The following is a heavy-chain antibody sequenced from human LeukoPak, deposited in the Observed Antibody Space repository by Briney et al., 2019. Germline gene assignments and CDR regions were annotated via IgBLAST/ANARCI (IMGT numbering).Heavy chain of an antibody. CDR2: IYYSGST. J-gene: IGHJ4*02. CDR3: ARGYKRTTDLWGYFDY. Sequence: SETLSLTCTVSGGSISSSSYYWGWIRQPPGKGLEWIGSIYYSGSTYYNPSLKSRVTISVDTSKNQFSLKLSSVTAADTAVYYCARGYKRTTDLWGYFDYWGQGTLVTVSS. V-gene: IGHV4-39*07. D-gene: IGHD4-17*01. CDR1: GGSISSSSYY.